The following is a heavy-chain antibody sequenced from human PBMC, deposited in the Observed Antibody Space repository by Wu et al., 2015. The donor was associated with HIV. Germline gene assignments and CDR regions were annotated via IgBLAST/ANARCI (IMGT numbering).Heavy chain of an antibody. Sequence: QVQLVQSGAEVKKTGSSVKVSCKASGGTFSTYAISWVRQAPGQGLEWMGGIIPIYGTANYAQKFQGRVTITADESTKKAYMELTSLRSEDTAMYFCATDKTYYSDSSNTFGGVGFDNWGLGTLVTVSS. V-gene: IGHV1-69*12. J-gene: IGHJ4*02. CDR2: IIPIYGTA. D-gene: IGHD3-22*01. CDR1: GGTFSTYA. CDR3: ATDKTYYSDSSNTFGGVGFDN.